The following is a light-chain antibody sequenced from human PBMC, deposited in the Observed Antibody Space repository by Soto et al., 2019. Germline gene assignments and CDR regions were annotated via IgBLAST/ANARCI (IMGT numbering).Light chain of an antibody. J-gene: IGLJ2*01. Sequence: QSALTQPPSVSGSPGQSVTISCTGTSSDVGSYNRVSWYQQPPGTAPKLMIYEVSNRPPGVPDRFSGSKSGNTASLTISGLQAEDEADYYCSLYTSSSTLVFGGGTQLTVL. V-gene: IGLV2-18*01. CDR2: EVS. CDR3: SLYTSSSTLV. CDR1: SSDVGSYNR.